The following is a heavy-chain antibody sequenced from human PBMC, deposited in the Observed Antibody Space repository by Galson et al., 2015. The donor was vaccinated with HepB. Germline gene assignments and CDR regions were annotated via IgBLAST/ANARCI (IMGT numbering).Heavy chain of an antibody. D-gene: IGHD3-10*01. J-gene: IGHJ4*02. V-gene: IGHV4-34*01. CDR2: INHRGST. Sequence: SWIRQPPGKGLEWIGEINHRGSTNSNPSLKSRVTISVDTSKNQFSLKLSSVTAADTAVYYCARGKKDTGIWAVRYHLDYWGQGTLVTVSS. CDR3: ARGKKDTGIWAVRYHLDY.